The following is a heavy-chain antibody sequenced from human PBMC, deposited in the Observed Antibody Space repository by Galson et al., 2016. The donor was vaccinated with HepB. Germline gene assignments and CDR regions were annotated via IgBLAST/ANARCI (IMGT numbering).Heavy chain of an antibody. CDR3: ARQPAAMKYCYFSMDV. CDR1: GYSFSTYW. CDR2: IYPGDSDT. J-gene: IGHJ6*02. Sequence: QSGAEVKKPGESLKISCTGSGYSFSTYWIVWVRQMPGKGLEWMGIIYPGDSDTRYSPSFQGQVTISADKSISTAYLQWNRLKASDTAMYYCARQPAAMKYCYFSMDVWGQGTTVTVSS. V-gene: IGHV5-51*01. D-gene: IGHD2-2*01.